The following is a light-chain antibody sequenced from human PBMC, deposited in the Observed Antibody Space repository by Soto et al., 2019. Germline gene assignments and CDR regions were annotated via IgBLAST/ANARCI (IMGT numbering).Light chain of an antibody. CDR3: LLSVGDARGVV. CDR1: TGAVTSGHY. CDR2: DTS. J-gene: IGLJ2*01. Sequence: QAVVTQEPSLTVSPGGTVTLTCGSNTGAVTSGHYPYWFQQKPGQAPRTLIYDTSNKHSWTPARFSGSLLGGKAALTLSGAQPEDEAEYYCLLSVGDARGVVFGGGTKLTVL. V-gene: IGLV7-46*01.